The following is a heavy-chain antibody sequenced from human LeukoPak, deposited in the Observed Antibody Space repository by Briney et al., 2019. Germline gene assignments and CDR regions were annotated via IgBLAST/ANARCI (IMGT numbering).Heavy chain of an antibody. CDR2: IYYSGST. D-gene: IGHD1-26*01. CDR3: TRGRSNYYGMDV. V-gene: IGHV4-30-4*01. CDR1: GGSISSGDYY. Sequence: SQTLSLTCTVSGGSISSGDYYWSWIRQPPGKGLEWIGYIYYSGSTYYNPSLKSRVTISVDTSKNQFSLKLSSVTAADTAVYYCTRGRSNYYGMDVWGQGTTVTVSS. J-gene: IGHJ6*02.